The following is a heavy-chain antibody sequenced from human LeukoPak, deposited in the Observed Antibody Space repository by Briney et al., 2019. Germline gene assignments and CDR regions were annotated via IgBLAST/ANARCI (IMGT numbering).Heavy chain of an antibody. Sequence: GGSLRLSCAASGFTFSNYSMNWVRQAPGKGLEWVSSISTSSSYIYYADSLKGRFTISRDNAKNSLYLQMNSLRAEDTAVYYCARVGNGYSSSFDYWGQGTLVTVSS. V-gene: IGHV3-21*06. D-gene: IGHD6-6*01. CDR1: GFTFSNYS. J-gene: IGHJ4*02. CDR2: ISTSSSYI. CDR3: ARVGNGYSSSFDY.